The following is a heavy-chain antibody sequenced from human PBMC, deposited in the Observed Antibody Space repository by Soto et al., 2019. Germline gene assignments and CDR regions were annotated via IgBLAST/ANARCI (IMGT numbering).Heavy chain of an antibody. CDR2: IIPIFGTA. CDR3: ARDALSAMGYYYYGMDV. CDR1: GGTFSSYA. J-gene: IGHJ6*02. Sequence: SVKVSCKASGGTFSSYAISWVRQAPGQGLEWMGGIIPIFGTANYAQKFQGRVTITADESTSTAYMELSSLRSEDTAVYYCARDALSAMGYYYYGMDVWGQGTTVTVSS. D-gene: IGHD5-18*01. V-gene: IGHV1-69*13.